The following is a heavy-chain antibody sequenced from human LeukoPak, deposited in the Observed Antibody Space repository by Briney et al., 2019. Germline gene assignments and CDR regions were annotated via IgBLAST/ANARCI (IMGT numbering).Heavy chain of an antibody. V-gene: IGHV3-23*01. CDR3: ARGGAITHYDILTGYYNDPLGYFDY. CDR2: ISGSGGST. CDR1: GFTFSSYG. D-gene: IGHD3-9*01. J-gene: IGHJ4*02. Sequence: GGTLRLSCAASGFTFSSYGMSWVRQAPGKGLEWVSAISGSGGSTSYADSVKGRFTISRDNSKNTLYLQMNSLRAEDTAVYYCARGGAITHYDILTGYYNDPLGYFDYWGQGTLVTVSS.